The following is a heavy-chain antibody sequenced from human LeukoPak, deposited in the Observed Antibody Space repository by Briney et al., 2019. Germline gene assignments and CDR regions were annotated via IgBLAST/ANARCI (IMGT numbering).Heavy chain of an antibody. CDR3: ARGRGAAAT. Sequence: SETLSLTCAVYGGSFSGYYWSWIRQPPGMGLEWIGEINHSGSTNYNPSLKSRVTISVDTSKNQFSLKLSSVTAADTAVYYCARGRGAAATWGQGTLVTVSS. CDR1: GGSFSGYY. D-gene: IGHD6-13*01. CDR2: INHSGST. V-gene: IGHV4-34*01. J-gene: IGHJ5*02.